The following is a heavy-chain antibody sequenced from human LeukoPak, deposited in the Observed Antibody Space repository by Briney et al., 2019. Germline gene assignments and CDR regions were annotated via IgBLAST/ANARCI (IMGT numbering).Heavy chain of an antibody. CDR3: ARRGGSSSRRSPIDY. D-gene: IGHD6-6*01. V-gene: IGHV3-7*01. Sequence: GGSLRLSCAASGFTVSSNHMSWVRQAPGKGLERVANIKQDGSQRYYVDSVRGRFTISRDNAKNSLFLQMNGLRAEDTAVYYCARRGGSSSRRSPIDYWGQGTLVTVSS. CDR2: IKQDGSQR. CDR1: GFTVSSNH. J-gene: IGHJ4*02.